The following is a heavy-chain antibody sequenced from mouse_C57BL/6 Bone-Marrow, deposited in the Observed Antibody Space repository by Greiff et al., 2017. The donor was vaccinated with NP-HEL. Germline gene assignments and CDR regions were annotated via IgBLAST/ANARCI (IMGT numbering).Heavy chain of an antibody. D-gene: IGHD1-1*01. V-gene: IGHV5-6*01. CDR1: GFTFSSYG. CDR2: ISSGGSYT. Sequence: EVKLMESGGDLVKPGGSLKLSCAASGFTFSSYGMSWVRQTPDKRLEWVATISSGGSYTYYPDSVKGRFTISRDNAKNTLYLQMSSLKSEDTAMYYCAGYGSFYYFDYWGQGTTLTVSS. CDR3: AGYGSFYYFDY. J-gene: IGHJ2*01.